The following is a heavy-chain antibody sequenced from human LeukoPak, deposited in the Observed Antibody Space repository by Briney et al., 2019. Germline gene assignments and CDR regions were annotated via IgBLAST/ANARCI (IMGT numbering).Heavy chain of an antibody. D-gene: IGHD2-15*01. CDR1: GFTLSSYA. V-gene: IGHV3-30*04. J-gene: IGHJ6*04. Sequence: GGSLRLSCAASGFTLSSYAMHWVRQAPGKGLEGVAVISYDGSNKYYADSVKGRFTLSRDNSKNTLYLQMNSLRAEDTAVYYCARVRYCSGGSCYSGVLGYYYCGMDVWGKGTTVTVSS. CDR2: ISYDGSNK. CDR3: ARVRYCSGGSCYSGVLGYYYCGMDV.